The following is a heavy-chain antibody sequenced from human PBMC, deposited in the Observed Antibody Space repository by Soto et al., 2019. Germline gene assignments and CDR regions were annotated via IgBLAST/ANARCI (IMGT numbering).Heavy chain of an antibody. Sequence: GGSLRLSCVASGFTFSSYWMNWVRQAPGKGLEWVANIKHDGGVKYYVDSVKGRFTISRDNAKNSLYLQMNSLRAEDTAVYYCVKEYCSGVTCYRGYGGPGILVTVSS. J-gene: IGHJ4*02. CDR3: VKEYCSGVTCYRGY. CDR1: GFTFSSYW. D-gene: IGHD2-15*01. V-gene: IGHV3-7*01. CDR2: IKHDGGVK.